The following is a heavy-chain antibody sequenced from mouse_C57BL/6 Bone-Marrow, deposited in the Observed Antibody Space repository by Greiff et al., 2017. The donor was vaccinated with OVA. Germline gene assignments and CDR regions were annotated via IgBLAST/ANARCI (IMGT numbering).Heavy chain of an antibody. CDR2: ISSGGSYT. CDR1: GFTFSSYG. V-gene: IGHV5-6*01. CDR3: ARRNWEAWFAY. Sequence: EVQGVESGGDLVKPGGSLKLSCAASGFTFSSYGMSWVRQTPDKRLEWVATISSGGSYTYYPDSVKGRFTISRDNAKNTLYLQMSSLKSEDTAMYYCARRNWEAWFAYWGQGTLVTVSA. J-gene: IGHJ3*01. D-gene: IGHD4-1*01.